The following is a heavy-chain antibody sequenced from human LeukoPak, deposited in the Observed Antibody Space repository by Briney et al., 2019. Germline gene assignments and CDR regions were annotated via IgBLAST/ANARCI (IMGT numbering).Heavy chain of an antibody. Sequence: GGSLRLSCAASGFTFSSDAMHWVRQAPGKGLEYVSAISSNGGTTHYGNSVKGRFTTSRGNSKNTLYLQMGSLRAEDMAVYFCARSSGYGYYFDYWGQGTLVTVSS. D-gene: IGHD3-22*01. CDR3: ARSSGYGYYFDY. J-gene: IGHJ4*02. V-gene: IGHV3-64*01. CDR1: GFTFSSDA. CDR2: ISSNGGTT.